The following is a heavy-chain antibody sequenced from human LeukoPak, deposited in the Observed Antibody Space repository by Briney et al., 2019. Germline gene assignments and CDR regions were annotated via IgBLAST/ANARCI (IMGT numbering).Heavy chain of an antibody. D-gene: IGHD5-18*01. CDR2: IYNSGNT. V-gene: IGHV4-61*02. Sequence: PSETLSLTCTVSGGSISSGSYYWSWIRQPAGKGLEWIGRIYNSGNTNYNPSLKSRVTISVDTSKNQFSLKLSSVTAADTAVYYCARRGYSWRWGYWGQGTLVTVSS. CDR1: GGSISSGSYY. J-gene: IGHJ4*02. CDR3: ARRGYSWRWGY.